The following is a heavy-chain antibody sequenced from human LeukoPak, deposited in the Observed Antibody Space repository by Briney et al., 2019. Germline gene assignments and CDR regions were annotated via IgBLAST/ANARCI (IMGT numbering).Heavy chain of an antibody. Sequence: ASVKVSCKASGYTFTIYGISWVRQAPGQGLEWMGWISAYNGNTNYAQKLQGRVTMTTDTSTSTAYMELRSLRSDDTAVYYCASSEDTAMVNPFDYWGQGTLVTVSS. CDR1: GYTFTIYG. CDR2: ISAYNGNT. V-gene: IGHV1-18*01. CDR3: ASSEDTAMVNPFDY. D-gene: IGHD5-18*01. J-gene: IGHJ4*02.